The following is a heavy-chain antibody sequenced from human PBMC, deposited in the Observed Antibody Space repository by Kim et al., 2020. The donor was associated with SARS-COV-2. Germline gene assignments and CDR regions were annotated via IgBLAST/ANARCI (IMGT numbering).Heavy chain of an antibody. J-gene: IGHJ6*03. CDR2: IYYSGST. V-gene: IGHV4-59*08. CDR3: ARGRITMVRGVIITPPYYYMDV. CDR1: GGSISSYY. Sequence: SETLSLTCTVSGGSISSYYWSWIRQPPGKGLEWIGYIYYSGSTNYNPSLKSRVTISVDTSKNQFSLKLSSVTAADTAVYYCARGRITMVRGVIITPPYYYMDVWGKGTTVTVSS. D-gene: IGHD3-10*01.